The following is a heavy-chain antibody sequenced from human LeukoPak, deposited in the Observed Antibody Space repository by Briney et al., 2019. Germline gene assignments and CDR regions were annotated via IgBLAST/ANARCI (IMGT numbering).Heavy chain of an antibody. Sequence: PSETLSLTCAVYSGSFSGYCWSWIRQPPGKGLEWIGEINHSGSTNYNPSLKSRVTISVDTSKNQFSLKLSSVTAADTAVYYCARGIVALSYWGQGTLVTVSS. CDR3: ARGIVALSY. CDR1: SGSFSGYC. CDR2: INHSGST. V-gene: IGHV4-34*01. D-gene: IGHD3-22*01. J-gene: IGHJ4*02.